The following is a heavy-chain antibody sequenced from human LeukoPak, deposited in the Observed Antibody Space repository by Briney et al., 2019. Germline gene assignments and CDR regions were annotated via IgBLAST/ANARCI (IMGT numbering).Heavy chain of an antibody. Sequence: ASVKVSCKASGYTFIGYYIHRVRQAPGQGLEWMGWINPNSGGTNYAQRFQGRVTMTRDTSISTAYMELSGLRSDDTAVYYCARDASPFDYWGQGTLVTVSS. CDR3: ARDASPFDY. CDR2: INPNSGGT. J-gene: IGHJ4*02. CDR1: GYTFIGYY. V-gene: IGHV1-2*02.